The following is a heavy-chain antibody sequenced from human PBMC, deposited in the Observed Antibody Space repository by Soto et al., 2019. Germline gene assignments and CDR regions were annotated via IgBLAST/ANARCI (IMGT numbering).Heavy chain of an antibody. CDR3: AREYSSWFDP. V-gene: IGHV4-59*01. D-gene: IGHD2-15*01. CDR1: GGSFSAYY. Sequence: PSETLSLTCTVSGGSFSAYYWSWIRQPPGKGLEWIGYIYHSGTTTYKPSLKSRVTISVDTSKNQVSLKLSSVTAADTAVYYCAREYSSWFDPWGQGTLVTVSS. J-gene: IGHJ5*02. CDR2: IYHSGTT.